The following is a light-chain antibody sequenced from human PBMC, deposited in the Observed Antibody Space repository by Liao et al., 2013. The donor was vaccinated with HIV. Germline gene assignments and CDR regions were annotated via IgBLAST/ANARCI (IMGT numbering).Light chain of an antibody. J-gene: IGLJ1*01. CDR1: NIGSKS. V-gene: IGLV3-21*04. CDR2: YDS. Sequence: SYELTQPPSVSVAPGKTARITCGGNNIGSKSVHWYQQKPGQAPVLVIYYDSDRPSGIPERVSGSNSGNTATLTISRVEAGDEADYYCQVWDSSSYHPYVFGTGTQVTVL. CDR3: QVWDSSSYHPYV.